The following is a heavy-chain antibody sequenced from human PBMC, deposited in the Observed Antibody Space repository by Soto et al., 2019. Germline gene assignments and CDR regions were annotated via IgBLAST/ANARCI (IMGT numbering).Heavy chain of an antibody. Sequence: GASVKVSCKASGYTFTSYYMHWVRQAPGQGLEWMGGIIPIFGTANYAQKFQGRVTITADESTSTAYMELSSLRSEDTAVYYCARVSSSADYYYYGMDVWGQGTTVTAP. J-gene: IGHJ6*02. V-gene: IGHV1-69*13. D-gene: IGHD6-6*01. CDR1: GYTFTSYY. CDR2: IIPIFGTA. CDR3: ARVSSSADYYYYGMDV.